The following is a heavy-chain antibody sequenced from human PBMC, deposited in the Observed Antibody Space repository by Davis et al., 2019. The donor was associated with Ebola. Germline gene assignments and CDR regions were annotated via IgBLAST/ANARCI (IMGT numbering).Heavy chain of an antibody. D-gene: IGHD1-14*01. V-gene: IGHV3-21*01. Sequence: GESLKISCAASGFTFSSYSMNWVRQAPGKGLEWVSSISSSSSYIYYADSVKGRFTISRDNAKNSLYLQMNSLRAEDTAVYYCARAGVREPYFDYWGQGTLVTVSS. CDR1: GFTFSSYS. CDR2: ISSSSSYI. J-gene: IGHJ4*02. CDR3: ARAGVREPYFDY.